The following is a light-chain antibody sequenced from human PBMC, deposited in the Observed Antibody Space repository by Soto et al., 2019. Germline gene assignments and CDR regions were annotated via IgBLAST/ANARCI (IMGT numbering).Light chain of an antibody. CDR3: SSYTDSSTLGLYV. CDR1: ISDIGGNEY. Sequence: QSVLTQPASVSGSPGQSITISCTGTISDIGGNEYVSWYQQHPGKAPRLMIYEVTYRPSGVSNRFSGSKSGSTASLTISGLQAEDEADYYCSSYTDSSTLGLYVFGTGTKVTVL. V-gene: IGLV2-14*01. J-gene: IGLJ1*01. CDR2: EVT.